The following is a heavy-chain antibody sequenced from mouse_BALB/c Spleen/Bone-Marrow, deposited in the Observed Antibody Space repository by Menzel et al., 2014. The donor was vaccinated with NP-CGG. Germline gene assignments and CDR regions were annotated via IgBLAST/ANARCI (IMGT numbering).Heavy chain of an antibody. CDR2: IAPGSGST. Sequence: DLVKPGASVKLSCKASGYTFXNYWINWIKQRAGQGLEWMGRIAPGSGSTYYNEMFKGKATLTVDTSSSTAYIQLSSLSSEDSAVYFCARGIYYGNYVYAMDYWGQGTSVTVSS. CDR1: GYTFXNYW. J-gene: IGHJ4*01. CDR3: ARGIYYGNYVYAMDY. V-gene: IGHV1S41*01. D-gene: IGHD2-1*01.